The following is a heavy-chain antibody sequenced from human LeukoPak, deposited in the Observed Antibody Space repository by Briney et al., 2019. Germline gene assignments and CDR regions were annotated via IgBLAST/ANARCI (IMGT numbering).Heavy chain of an antibody. V-gene: IGHV1-69*04. CDR3: ARDSGDGYIY. CDR2: IIPILGVA. Sequence: SVKVSCKASGNTFSSYTITWVRQAPGQGLEWMGRIIPILGVANHAQKFQGRVTITADKSTTTDYMELSSLRSDDTAVYYCARDSGDGYIYWGQGTLVTVSS. D-gene: IGHD5-24*01. J-gene: IGHJ4*02. CDR1: GNTFSSYT.